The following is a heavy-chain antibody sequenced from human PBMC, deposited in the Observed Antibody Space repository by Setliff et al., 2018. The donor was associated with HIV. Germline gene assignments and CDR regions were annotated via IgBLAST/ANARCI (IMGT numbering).Heavy chain of an antibody. Sequence: SGPTLVNPTQPLTLTCDFSGFSLATAGVAVGWIRQPPGKGPEWLGLIYWDDDTRYNPSLKNRLTITQDTSRNQVDLTVSNMDPVDTATYFCVHVSYYREVDIDAWGQGTLVTVSS. CDR1: GFSLATAGVA. D-gene: IGHD3-10*01. CDR2: IYWDDDT. V-gene: IGHV2-5*02. CDR3: VHVSYYREVDIDA. J-gene: IGHJ5*01.